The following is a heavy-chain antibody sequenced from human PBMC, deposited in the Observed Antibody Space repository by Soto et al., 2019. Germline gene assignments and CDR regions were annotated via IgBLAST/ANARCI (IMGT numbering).Heavy chain of an antibody. D-gene: IGHD1-1*01. CDR1: GYTFPSFD. J-gene: IGHJ4*02. Sequence: ASVEVACRVSGYTFPSFDIYWVRQATGQGLEWMGWMNPNTGNSGYAQKFQGRVTMTSDTSISTAHMELSSLRSEDTAVYYCARRAETNGWNGFGADKYYFDFWGQGTLVTVSS. V-gene: IGHV1-8*01. CDR3: ARRAETNGWNGFGADKYYFDF. CDR2: MNPNTGNS.